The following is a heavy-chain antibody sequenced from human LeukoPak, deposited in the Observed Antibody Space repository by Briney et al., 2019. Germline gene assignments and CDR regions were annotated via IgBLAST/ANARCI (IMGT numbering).Heavy chain of an antibody. D-gene: IGHD6-13*01. CDR1: GFTVSSYY. CDR2: VHSIGTT. V-gene: IGHV3-53*01. CDR3: ARGDLAAAGAFDY. Sequence: PGGSLRLSCAASGFTVSSYYMSWVRQAPGKGLEWVSVVHSIGTTSYADSVKGRFTISRDNAKNSLYLQMNSLRAEDTAVYYCARGDLAAAGAFDYWGQGTLVTVSS. J-gene: IGHJ4*02.